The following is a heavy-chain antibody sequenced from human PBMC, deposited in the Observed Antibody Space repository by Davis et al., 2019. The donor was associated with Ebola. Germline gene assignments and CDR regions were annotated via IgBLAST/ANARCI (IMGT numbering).Heavy chain of an antibody. D-gene: IGHD4-17*01. CDR2: IYRDGRT. CDR3: ARHASGDFWYFGL. Sequence: GGSLRLSCAASGFTFSRNWMSWVRQAPGKRPEWVSVIYRDGRTYYADSVKGRFAISRDNSKNTVYLQMNNLRAEDTALYYCARHASGDFWYFGLWGRGTLVTVSS. J-gene: IGHJ2*01. V-gene: IGHV3-66*04. CDR1: GFTFSRNW.